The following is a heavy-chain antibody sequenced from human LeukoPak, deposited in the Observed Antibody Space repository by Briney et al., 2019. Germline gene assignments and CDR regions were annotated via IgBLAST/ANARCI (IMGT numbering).Heavy chain of an antibody. CDR3: ARCKYYDFWSGYYNPNYYYYGMDV. CDR1: GYTFTSYG. CDR2: ISAYNGNT. J-gene: IGHJ6*02. Sequence: GASVKVSCTASGYTFTSYGISWVRQAPGQGLEWMGWISAYNGNTNYAQKLQGRVTMTTDTSTSTAYMELRSLRSDDTAVYYCARCKYYDFWSGYYNPNYYYYGMDVWGQGTTVTVSS. V-gene: IGHV1-18*01. D-gene: IGHD3-3*01.